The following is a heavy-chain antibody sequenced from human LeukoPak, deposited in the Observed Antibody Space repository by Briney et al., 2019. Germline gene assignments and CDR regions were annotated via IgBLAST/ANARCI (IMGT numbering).Heavy chain of an antibody. J-gene: IGHJ4*02. D-gene: IGHD1-26*01. CDR3: ARDRRRWELPFDY. V-gene: IGHV1-46*01. Sequence: ASVKVSCKASGYTFTSYYLQWERQAPGQGLEWMGIINPSGGSSTYAQKFQGRVTMTRDMSTSTVYMELSSLRSEDTAVYYCARDRRRWELPFDYWGQGTLVTVSS. CDR1: GYTFTSYY. CDR2: INPSGGSS.